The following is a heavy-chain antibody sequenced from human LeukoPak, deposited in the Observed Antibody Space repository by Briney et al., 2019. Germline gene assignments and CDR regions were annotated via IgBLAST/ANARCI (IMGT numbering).Heavy chain of an antibody. CDR3: ARDASNSADYYFHS. CDR2: ISYDGRDK. D-gene: IGHD1-26*01. J-gene: IGHJ4*02. V-gene: IGHV3-30*04. CDR1: GFTFSTYA. Sequence: GRSLRLSCAASGFTFSTYAMHWVRQAPSKGLEWVAVISYDGRDKYHADSVKGRFTSSRDNSKNTLYLQMNSLRPEDTGVYYCARDASNSADYYFHSWGQGILVIVSS.